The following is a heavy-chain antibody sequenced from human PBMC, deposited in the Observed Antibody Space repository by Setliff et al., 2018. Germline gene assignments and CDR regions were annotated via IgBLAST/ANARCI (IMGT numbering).Heavy chain of an antibody. D-gene: IGHD3-10*02. CDR3: ARALFGVNDGLYHYFYMDI. J-gene: IGHJ6*03. CDR1: GSIFTPYG. Sequence: GASVKVSSKASGSIFTPYGISWVRQAPGQGLEWMGWISADNYKTNHVARFTADNANTKYAQKFQGRVTMTTDTSTKTAYMELRSLRSDATAVYYCARALFGVNDGLYHYFYMDIWGKGTTVTVSS. V-gene: IGHV1-18*01. CDR2: ISADNYKTNHVARFTADNANT.